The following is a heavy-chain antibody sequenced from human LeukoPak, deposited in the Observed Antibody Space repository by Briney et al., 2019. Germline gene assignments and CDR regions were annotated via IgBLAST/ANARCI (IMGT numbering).Heavy chain of an antibody. CDR1: GFTFSSYE. V-gene: IGHV3-48*03. Sequence: GGSLRLSCATSGFTFSSYEMNWVRQAPGKGLEWVSYISTSGSPIYYADSVKGRFTISRDNAKNSLYLQMNSLRAEDTAVYYCARKYCSSTSCLFDYWGQGTLVTVSS. J-gene: IGHJ4*02. CDR3: ARKYCSSTSCLFDY. CDR2: ISTSGSPI. D-gene: IGHD2-2*01.